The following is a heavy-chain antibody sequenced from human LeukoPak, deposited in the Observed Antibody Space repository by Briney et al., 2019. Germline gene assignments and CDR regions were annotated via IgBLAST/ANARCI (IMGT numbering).Heavy chain of an antibody. V-gene: IGHV3-66*01. CDR1: GFTVTNNY. J-gene: IGHJ4*02. D-gene: IGHD3-22*01. CDR2: ISGGGSI. Sequence: PGGSLRLSCAASGFTVTNNYMSWVRQAPGKGLEWVSIISGGGSIYYADSVKGRFTISRDNSKNTVFLRMNSLRAEDTAVYYCAREKEDYYDSSGYSGLFDYWGQGTLVTVSS. CDR3: AREKEDYYDSSGYSGLFDY.